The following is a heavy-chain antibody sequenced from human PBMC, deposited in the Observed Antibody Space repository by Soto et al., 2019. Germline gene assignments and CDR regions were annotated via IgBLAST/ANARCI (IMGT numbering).Heavy chain of an antibody. CDR2: ISAYNGNT. V-gene: IGHV1-18*04. J-gene: IGHJ3*02. CDR1: GYTFTSSG. D-gene: IGHD2-15*01. Sequence: QVQLVQSGAEVKKPGASVKVSCKASGYTFTSSGISWVRQAPGQGLEWMGWISAYNGNTNYAQKLEGRVNMTTDTSKSTAYMELRSVRSDDTAVYYCARDWTVVTGRRTVNAFDIWGQGTMVTGSS. CDR3: ARDWTVVTGRRTVNAFDI.